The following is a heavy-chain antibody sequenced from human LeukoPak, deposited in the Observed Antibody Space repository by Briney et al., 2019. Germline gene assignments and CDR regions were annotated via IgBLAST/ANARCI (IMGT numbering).Heavy chain of an antibody. D-gene: IGHD4-17*01. J-gene: IGHJ4*02. Sequence: SETLSLTCTVSGGSISSYYWSWIRQPPGKGLEWIGYIYYSGSTNYNPSLKSRVTISVDTSKNQFSLKLSSVTAADTAVYYCARVRTTTVTIDYWGQGTLVTVSS. V-gene: IGHV4-59*12. CDR1: GGSISSYY. CDR3: ARVRTTTVTIDY. CDR2: IYYSGST.